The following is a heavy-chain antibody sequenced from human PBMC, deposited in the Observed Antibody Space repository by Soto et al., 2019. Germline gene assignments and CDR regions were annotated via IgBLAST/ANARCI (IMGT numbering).Heavy chain of an antibody. CDR1: GGSFSGYY. Sequence: SETLSLTCAVYGGSFSGYYWSWIRQPPGKGLEWIGEINHSGSTNYNPSLKSRVTISVDTSKNQFSLKLSSVTAADTAVYYCAGTRLIAAAGIPLGMDVWGQGTTVTVPS. D-gene: IGHD6-13*01. J-gene: IGHJ6*02. CDR2: INHSGST. CDR3: AGTRLIAAAGIPLGMDV. V-gene: IGHV4-34*01.